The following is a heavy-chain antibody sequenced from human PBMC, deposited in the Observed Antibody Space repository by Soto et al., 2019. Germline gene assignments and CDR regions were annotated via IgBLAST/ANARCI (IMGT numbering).Heavy chain of an antibody. V-gene: IGHV3-11*01. J-gene: IGHJ4*02. Sequence: QVQLMESGGGLVKPGGSLRLSCAASGFSFSGYYMSWTRQAPGKGPEWISYISGSGSSVYYTDSVKGRFTISRDNTKNSLYLQMNSLRADDTGVYYCARWNGGNDYWGQGTLVTVSS. CDR3: ARWNGGNDY. CDR1: GFSFSGYY. CDR2: ISGSGSSV. D-gene: IGHD1-1*01.